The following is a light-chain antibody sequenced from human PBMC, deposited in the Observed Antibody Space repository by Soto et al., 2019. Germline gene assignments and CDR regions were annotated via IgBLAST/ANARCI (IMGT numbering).Light chain of an antibody. J-gene: IGKJ3*01. V-gene: IGKV2-28*01. Sequence: DIVMTQSPLSLPVTPGEPASISCRSSQSLLHSNGYNYLDWYLQKPGQSPQLLIYLGSNRASGVPDRFSGSGSGTDFTLKISRVEAEDVGVYYCMQALQTPLFTFGQGTKWIS. CDR3: MQALQTPLFT. CDR1: QSLLHSNGYNY. CDR2: LGS.